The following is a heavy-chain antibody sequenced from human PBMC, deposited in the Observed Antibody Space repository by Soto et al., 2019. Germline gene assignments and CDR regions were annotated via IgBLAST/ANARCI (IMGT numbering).Heavy chain of an antibody. CDR1: GYSFTSYW. J-gene: IGHJ5*02. CDR3: ARRGEAYCGGDCYSGVNNWFDP. Sequence: ESLKISCKGSGYSFTSYWIGWVRQMPGKGLEWMGIIYPGDSDTRYSPSFQGQVTISADKSISTAYLQWSSLKASDTAMYYCARRGEAYCGGDCYSGVNNWFDPWGQGTLVTVS. D-gene: IGHD2-21*02. V-gene: IGHV5-51*01. CDR2: IYPGDSDT.